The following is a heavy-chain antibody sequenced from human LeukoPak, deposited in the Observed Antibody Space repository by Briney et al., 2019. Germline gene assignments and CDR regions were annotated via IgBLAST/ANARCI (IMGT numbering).Heavy chain of an antibody. J-gene: IGHJ4*02. CDR1: GFTFSTYT. CDR3: ARVNWNDVGSFDY. CDR2: ISSSSSPI. Sequence: GGSLRLSCTASGFTFSTYTMNWVRQAPGKGLEWLSYISSSSSPIYYADSVKGRFTISRDNAKNSLYLQMNSLRDEDTGVYYCARVNWNDVGSFDYWGQGTLVTVSS. D-gene: IGHD1-20*01. V-gene: IGHV3-48*02.